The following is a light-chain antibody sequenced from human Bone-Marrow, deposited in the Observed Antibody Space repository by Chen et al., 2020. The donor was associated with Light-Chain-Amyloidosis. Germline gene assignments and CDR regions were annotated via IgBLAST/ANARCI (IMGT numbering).Light chain of an antibody. CDR2: DAS. CDR3: HQYSSSLPWT. CDR1: RRVSSNH. V-gene: IGKV3-20*01. Sequence: EVVLTQSPGTLYLSPGEGATLSCRASRRVSSNHLAWYQHKPGQAPRLLIHDASTRATGIPDRFSGSGSRTDFNLSISRVEPEDFAVYYCHQYSSSLPWTFGQGTKVEIK. J-gene: IGKJ1*01.